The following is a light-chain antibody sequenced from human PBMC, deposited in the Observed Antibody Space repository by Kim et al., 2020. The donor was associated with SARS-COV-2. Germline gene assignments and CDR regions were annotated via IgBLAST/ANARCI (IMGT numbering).Light chain of an antibody. Sequence: DIQMTQSPSTLSASVGDRVTITCRASQSISSWLAWYQQKPGKAPKLLIYKASSLESGVPSRFSGSGSGTEFTLTISSLQTDDFATYFCQQYDTFGTFGQGTKVDIK. CDR1: QSISSW. CDR3: QQYDTFGT. V-gene: IGKV1-5*03. J-gene: IGKJ1*01. CDR2: KAS.